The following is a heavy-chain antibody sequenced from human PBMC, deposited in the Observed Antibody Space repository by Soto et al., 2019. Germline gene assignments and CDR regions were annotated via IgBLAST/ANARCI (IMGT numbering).Heavy chain of an antibody. CDR2: IYYSGST. J-gene: IGHJ3*02. D-gene: IGHD4-17*01. Sequence: SETLSLTCSVSGGSISSYYWNWIRQPPGKGLEWIAYIYYSGSTKYSPSLKSRVTISVDTSKNQFSLKLSSVTAADTAVYYCARGDYGDYGDAFDIWGQGTMVTVSS. CDR3: ARGDYGDYGDAFDI. CDR1: GGSISSYY. V-gene: IGHV4-59*01.